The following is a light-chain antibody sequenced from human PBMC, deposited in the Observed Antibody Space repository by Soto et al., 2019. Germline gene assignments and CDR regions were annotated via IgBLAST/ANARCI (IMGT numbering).Light chain of an antibody. CDR3: AAWDDSLSGPV. V-gene: IGLV1-47*01. J-gene: IGLJ7*01. Sequence: QSVLTQPPSASGTPGQRVTISCSGSSSNIGSNYVTWYQQLPGTAPRLLIYRNYQRPSGVPDRFSGSTSGTSASLAISGLRSEDKADYYCAAWDDSLSGPVFGGGTQRTVL. CDR2: RNY. CDR1: SSNIGSNY.